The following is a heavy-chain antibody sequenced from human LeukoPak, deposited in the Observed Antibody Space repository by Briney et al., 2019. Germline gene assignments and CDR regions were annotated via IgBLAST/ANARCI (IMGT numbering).Heavy chain of an antibody. CDR1: GYTSTSYG. J-gene: IGHJ4*02. CDR2: ISAYNGNT. V-gene: IGHV1-18*01. CDR3: ARDRPVEMATPPDY. Sequence: ASVKVSCKASGYTSTSYGISWVRQAPGQGLEWMGWISAYNGNTNYAQKLQGRVTMTTDTSTSTAYMELRSLRSDDTAVYYCARDRPVEMATPPDYWSQGTLVTVSS. D-gene: IGHD5-24*01.